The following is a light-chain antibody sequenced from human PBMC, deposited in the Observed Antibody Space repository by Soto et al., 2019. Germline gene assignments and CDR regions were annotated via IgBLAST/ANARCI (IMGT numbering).Light chain of an antibody. J-gene: IGKJ2*01. CDR1: QSVNTN. CDR2: GAS. Sequence: EIVMTQSPATLSVSPGESATLSCRASQSVNTNLAWYQQKPGRAPSLLIHGASTSATGIPARFSGSGSGTEFTLNIGRLQSEDFAVYYCQQYNNWPPHTFGQGTKLEIK. CDR3: QQYNNWPPHT. V-gene: IGKV3-15*01.